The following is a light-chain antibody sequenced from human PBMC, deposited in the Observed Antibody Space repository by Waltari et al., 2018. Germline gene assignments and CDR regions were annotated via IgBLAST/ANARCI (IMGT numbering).Light chain of an antibody. CDR3: QQYVRLPVT. CDR2: DAP. J-gene: IGKJ1*01. CDR1: QIFTRY. V-gene: IGKV3-20*01. Sequence: EIVLTQSPGPLSLSAGERRSRSCRASQIFTRYLAWYQHQPGQAPRLLIYDAPTRAAGIADRFIGSGFGTDFTLTISRLEPEDSAVYYCQQYVRLPVTFGQGTKVEIK.